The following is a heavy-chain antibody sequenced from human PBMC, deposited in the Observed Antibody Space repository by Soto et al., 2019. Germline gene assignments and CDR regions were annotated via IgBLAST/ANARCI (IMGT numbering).Heavy chain of an antibody. D-gene: IGHD5-12*01. CDR2: IIPILGIA. V-gene: IGHV1-69*08. CDR1: GGTFSSYT. Sequence: QVQLVQSGAEVKKPGSSVKVSCKASGGTFSSYTISWVRQAPGQGLEWMGRIIPILGIANYAQKFQGRVTITADQSTRTAYMELSSLRSEDTAVYYCARERIVATLIGADYWGQGTLVTVSS. J-gene: IGHJ4*02. CDR3: ARERIVATLIGADY.